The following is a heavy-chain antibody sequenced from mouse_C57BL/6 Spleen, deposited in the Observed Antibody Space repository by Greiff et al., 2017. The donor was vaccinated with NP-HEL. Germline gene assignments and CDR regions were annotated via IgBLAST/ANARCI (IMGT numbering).Heavy chain of an antibody. Sequence: QVQLQQPGAELVMPGASVKLSCKASGYTFTSYWMHWVKQRPGQGLEWIGEIDPSDSYTNYNQKFKGKSTLTVDKSSSTAYMQLSSLTSEDSAVYYCARSFTYYGYFDYWGQGTTLTVSS. CDR2: IDPSDSYT. D-gene: IGHD1-1*01. CDR1: GYTFTSYW. V-gene: IGHV1-69*01. CDR3: ARSFTYYGYFDY. J-gene: IGHJ2*01.